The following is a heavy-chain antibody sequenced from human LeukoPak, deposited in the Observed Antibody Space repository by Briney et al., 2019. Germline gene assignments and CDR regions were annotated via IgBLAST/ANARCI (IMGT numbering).Heavy chain of an antibody. D-gene: IGHD3-22*01. Sequence: AAVKVSCKASGYTFTSYYMHWVRQAPGQGLEWMGIINPSGGSTSYAQKFQGRVTMTRDTSTSTVYMELSSLRSEDTAVYYCARDPTMMEDAFDIWGQGTMVTVSS. CDR2: INPSGGST. CDR3: ARDPTMMEDAFDI. V-gene: IGHV1-46*01. CDR1: GYTFTSYY. J-gene: IGHJ3*02.